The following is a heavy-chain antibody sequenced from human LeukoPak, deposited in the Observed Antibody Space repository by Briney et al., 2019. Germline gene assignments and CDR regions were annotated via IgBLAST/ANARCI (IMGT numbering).Heavy chain of an antibody. D-gene: IGHD3-22*01. CDR3: ARDYDSSGYTSPFDI. J-gene: IGHJ3*02. CDR1: GGSFSGYY. CDR2: INHSGST. V-gene: IGHV4-34*01. Sequence: ASETLSLTCAVYGGSFSGYYWSWIRQPPGKGLEWIGEINHSGSTNYNPSLKSRVTISVDTSKNQFSLKLSSVTAADTAVYYCARDYDSSGYTSPFDIWGQGTMVTVSS.